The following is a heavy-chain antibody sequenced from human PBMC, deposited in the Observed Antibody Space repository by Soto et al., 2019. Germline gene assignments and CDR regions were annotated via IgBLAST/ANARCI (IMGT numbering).Heavy chain of an antibody. CDR3: AHRGDGAYYYYAMDV. D-gene: IGHD2-21*01. CDR1: GFSLTTGGVG. J-gene: IGHJ6*02. Sequence: QITLEESGPTLVKPTQTLTLTCTFSGFSLTTGGVGVGWIRQPPGKALEWLALIYWNDDKRYTPSLKSRLTITKDTSKNQVVLTMTNMDPVDTATYYCAHRGDGAYYYYAMDVWGQGTTVTVSS. V-gene: IGHV2-5*01. CDR2: IYWNDDK.